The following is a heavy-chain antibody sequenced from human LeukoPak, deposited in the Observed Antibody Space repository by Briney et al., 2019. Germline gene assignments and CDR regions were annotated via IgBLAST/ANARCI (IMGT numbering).Heavy chain of an antibody. D-gene: IGHD1-26*01. CDR1: GASITNYY. J-gene: IGHJ4*02. Sequence: PSETLSLTCSVSGASITNYYWSWIRQAPGKGLEWIGYIYYSGNTNTYNPSLKSRATISLYTSRKYFSLELRSVTAADTAVYYCARGGSYGAYLDYWGQGALVIVSS. CDR2: IYYSGNT. CDR3: ARGGSYGAYLDY. V-gene: IGHV4-59*01.